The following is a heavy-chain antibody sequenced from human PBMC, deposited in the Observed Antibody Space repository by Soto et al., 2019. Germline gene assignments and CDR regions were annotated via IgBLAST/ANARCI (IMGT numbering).Heavy chain of an antibody. V-gene: IGHV1-3*05. CDR3: ARGSGPMIEWH. J-gene: IGHJ4*02. Sequence: QVQLVQSGAEEKKPGASVKVSCKASGYTFTSYAMHWVRQAPGQRLEWMGWINAGNGNTKYSQKFQGRVTITRDTSASTAYMALSSLRSEDTAVYSCARGSGPMIEWHWGQGTLVTVSS. D-gene: IGHD3-22*01. CDR2: INAGNGNT. CDR1: GYTFTSYA.